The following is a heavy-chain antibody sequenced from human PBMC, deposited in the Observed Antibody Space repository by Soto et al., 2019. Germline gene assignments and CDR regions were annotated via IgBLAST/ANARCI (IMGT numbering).Heavy chain of an antibody. CDR1: GFTFSSYA. D-gene: IGHD4-4*01. J-gene: IGHJ6*02. Sequence: PGGSLRLSCAASGFTFSSYAMSWVRQAPGKGLEWVSAISGSGGSTYYADSVKGRFTISRDNSKNTLYLQMNSLRAEDTAVYYCAKGQSRQPYCYGKDVWGRGTTDTVSS. CDR3: AKGQSRQPYCYGKDV. V-gene: IGHV3-23*01. CDR2: ISGSGGST.